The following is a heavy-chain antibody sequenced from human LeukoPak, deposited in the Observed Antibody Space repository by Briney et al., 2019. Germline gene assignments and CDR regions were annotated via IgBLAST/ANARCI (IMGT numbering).Heavy chain of an antibody. Sequence: ASVKVSCKASGYTFTSYYMHWVRQAPGQGLEWMGRFDPEDGETIYAQKLQGRVTMTEDTSTDTAYMELSSLRSEDTAVYYCATEVKGYNILTGYYLDYWGQGTLVTVSS. CDR2: FDPEDGET. V-gene: IGHV1-24*01. J-gene: IGHJ4*02. CDR3: ATEVKGYNILTGYYLDY. CDR1: GYTFTSYY. D-gene: IGHD3-9*01.